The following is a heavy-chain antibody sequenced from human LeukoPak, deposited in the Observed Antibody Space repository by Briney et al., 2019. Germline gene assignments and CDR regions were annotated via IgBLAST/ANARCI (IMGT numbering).Heavy chain of an antibody. D-gene: IGHD6-6*01. CDR1: GFTFSSFA. V-gene: IGHV3-23*01. Sequence: PGGSLRLSCAASGFTFSSFAMTWVRQAPGKGREWVSAITGSGDSTYYADSVKGRFTISRDNSKNTLYVQMNSLRAEDTAVYYCAKGGSSQPNYFNYWGQGTLVTVSS. J-gene: IGHJ4*02. CDR2: ITGSGDST. CDR3: AKGGSSQPNYFNY.